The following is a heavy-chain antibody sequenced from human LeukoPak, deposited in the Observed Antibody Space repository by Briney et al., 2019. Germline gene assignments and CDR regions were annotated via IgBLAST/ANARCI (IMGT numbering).Heavy chain of an antibody. J-gene: IGHJ4*02. CDR3: AKDLTTGYSSSWHFPVLDY. CDR2: ISGSGGST. CDR1: EFTFSSYA. D-gene: IGHD6-13*01. Sequence: GGSLRLSCAASEFTFSSYAMSWVRQAPGKGLEWVSAISGSGGSTYYADSVKGRFTISRDNSKNTLYLQMNSLRAEDTAVYYCAKDLTTGYSSSWHFPVLDYWGQGTLVTVSS. V-gene: IGHV3-23*01.